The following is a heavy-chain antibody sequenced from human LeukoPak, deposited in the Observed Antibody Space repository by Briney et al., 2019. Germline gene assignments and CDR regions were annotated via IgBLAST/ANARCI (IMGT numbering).Heavy chain of an antibody. Sequence: SETLSLTCAVYGGSFSGYYWSWIRQPPGKGLEWIGEINHSGSTNYNPSLKSRVTISVDTSKNQFSLKLSSVTAADTAVYYCARAKNMIAVAGFDYWGQGTLVTVPS. CDR3: ARAKNMIAVAGFDY. D-gene: IGHD6-19*01. J-gene: IGHJ4*02. V-gene: IGHV4-34*01. CDR2: INHSGST. CDR1: GGSFSGYY.